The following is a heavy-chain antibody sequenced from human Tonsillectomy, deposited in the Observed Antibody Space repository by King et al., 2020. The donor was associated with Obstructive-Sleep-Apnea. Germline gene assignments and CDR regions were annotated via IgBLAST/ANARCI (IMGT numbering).Heavy chain of an antibody. CDR3: ARGRTKDCGGDCGYFDY. J-gene: IGHJ4*02. CDR2: IYYSGST. D-gene: IGHD2-21*02. CDR1: GGSISSGGYS. Sequence: VQLQESGPGLVKPSQTLSLTCTVSGGSISSGGYSWNWIRQHPGKGLEWIGYIYYSGSTYYNPSLKSRVTISIDTSKNQFSLKVSSVTAADTAVYHCARGRTKDCGGDCGYFDYWGQGTLVTVSS. V-gene: IGHV4-31*03.